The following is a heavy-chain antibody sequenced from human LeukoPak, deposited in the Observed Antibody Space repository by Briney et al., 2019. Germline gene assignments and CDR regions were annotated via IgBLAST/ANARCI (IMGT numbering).Heavy chain of an antibody. Sequence: GSLRLSCAASGFTVSSNYMSWVRQAPGRGLEWVSAIYGGGITSYADSVKGRFTISRDNSKNTLYLQMNSLRAEDTAVYYRAGDNYDSSGYASLGNWGQGTLVTVSS. J-gene: IGHJ4*02. CDR2: IYGGGIT. V-gene: IGHV3-66*01. D-gene: IGHD3-22*01. CDR1: GFTVSSNY. CDR3: AGDNYDSSGYASLGN.